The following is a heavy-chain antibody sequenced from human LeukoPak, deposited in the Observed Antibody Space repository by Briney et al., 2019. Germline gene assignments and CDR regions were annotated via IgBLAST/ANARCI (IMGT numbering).Heavy chain of an antibody. D-gene: IGHD3-22*01. V-gene: IGHV4-59*08. J-gene: IGHJ5*02. CDR2: IYYSGST. CDR1: GGSISSYY. CDR3: AGNYYDSSGYYL. Sequence: SETLSLTCIVSGGSISSYYWSWIRQPPGKGLEWIGYIYYSGSTNYNPSLKSRVTISVDTSKNQFSLKLSSVTAADTAVYYCAGNYYDSSGYYLWGQGTLVTVSS.